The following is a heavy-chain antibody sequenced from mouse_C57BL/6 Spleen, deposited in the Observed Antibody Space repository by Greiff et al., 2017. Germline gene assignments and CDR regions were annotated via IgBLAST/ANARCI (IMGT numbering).Heavy chain of an antibody. CDR1: GYTFTDYN. J-gene: IGHJ2*01. Sequence: EVQLQQSGPELVKPGASVKIPCKASGYTFTDYNMDWVKQSHGKSLEWIGDINPNNGGTIYNQKFKGKATLTVDKSSSTAYMELRSLTSEDTAVYYCARLHYDYSYFDYWGQGTTLTVSS. CDR2: INPNNGGT. CDR3: ARLHYDYSYFDY. V-gene: IGHV1-18*01. D-gene: IGHD2-4*01.